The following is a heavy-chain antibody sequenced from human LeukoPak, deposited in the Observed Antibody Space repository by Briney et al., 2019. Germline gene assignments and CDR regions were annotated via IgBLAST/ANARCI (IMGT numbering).Heavy chain of an antibody. J-gene: IGHJ4*02. D-gene: IGHD5-24*01. Sequence: SQTLSLTCTVSGGSISSSSYYWGWIRQPPGKGLEWIGSIYYSGSTYYNPSLKSRVTISVDTSKNQFSLKLSPVTAADTAVYYCARVEMATNTPNFDYWGQGTLVTVSS. V-gene: IGHV4-39*07. CDR1: GGSISSSSYY. CDR3: ARVEMATNTPNFDY. CDR2: IYYSGST.